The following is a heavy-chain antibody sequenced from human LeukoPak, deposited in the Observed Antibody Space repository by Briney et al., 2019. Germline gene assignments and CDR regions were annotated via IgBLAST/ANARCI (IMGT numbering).Heavy chain of an antibody. J-gene: IGHJ4*02. V-gene: IGHV1-2*02. CDR3: AAVFGSGYYYYFDY. Sequence: ASVKVSCKASGYTFTGYYMHWVRQAPGQGLEWMGWINPNSGDTNYAQKFQGRVTITRDMSTSTAYMELSSLRSEDTALYYCAAVFGSGYYYYFDYWGQGTLVTVSS. CDR2: INPNSGDT. D-gene: IGHD3-22*01. CDR1: GYTFTGYY.